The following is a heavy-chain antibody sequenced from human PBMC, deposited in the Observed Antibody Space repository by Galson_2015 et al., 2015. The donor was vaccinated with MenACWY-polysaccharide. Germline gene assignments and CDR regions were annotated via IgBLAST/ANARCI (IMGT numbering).Heavy chain of an antibody. J-gene: IGHJ4*02. CDR3: ARVRYSTGKYQFDY. CDR2: IGGSGSNT. Sequence: LRLSCAASGFTFRNYAMSWVRQAPGKGLEWVSTIGGSGSNTHYADSVKGRFTISRDNSKNTLSLQMNSLRAEDTAVYYCARVRYSTGKYQFDYWGQGTLVAVSS. CDR1: GFTFRNYA. V-gene: IGHV3-23*01. D-gene: IGHD2-2*01.